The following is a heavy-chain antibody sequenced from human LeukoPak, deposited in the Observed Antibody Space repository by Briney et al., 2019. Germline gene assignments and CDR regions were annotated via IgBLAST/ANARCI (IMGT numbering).Heavy chain of an antibody. V-gene: IGHV4-39*01. Sequence: PSETLSLTCTVSGGSISSSSYYWGWIRQPPGKGLEWIGSIYYSGSTYYNPSLKSRVTIPVDTSKNQFSLKLSSVTAADTAVYYCARYYDILTGYFPAGIDYWGQGTLVTVSS. CDR2: IYYSGST. J-gene: IGHJ4*02. D-gene: IGHD3-9*01. CDR1: GGSISSSSYY. CDR3: ARYYDILTGYFPAGIDY.